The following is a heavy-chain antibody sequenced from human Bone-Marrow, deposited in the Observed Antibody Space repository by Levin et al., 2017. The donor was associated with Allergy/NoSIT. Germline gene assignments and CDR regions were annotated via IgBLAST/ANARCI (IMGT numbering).Heavy chain of an antibody. J-gene: IGHJ6*02. V-gene: IGHV4-61*01. CDR1: DASGSSGTYY. Sequence: ESLKISCTVSDASGSSGTYYWSWIRQPPGRGLEWLGHMFNNGNTNYNPSLKSRATISGDTSKSQFSLKLNSVTAADTAVYYCARGRIRARWDVWGHGTTVTVAS. CDR2: MFNNGNT. D-gene: IGHD2-21*01. CDR3: ARGRIRARWDV.